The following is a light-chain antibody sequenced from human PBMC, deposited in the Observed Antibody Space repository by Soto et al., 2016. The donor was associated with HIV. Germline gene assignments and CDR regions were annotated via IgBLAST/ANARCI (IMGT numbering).Light chain of an antibody. CDR2: DDS. CDR3: QVWDSSSDHLYV. V-gene: IGLV3-21*03. Sequence: SYELTQPPSVSVAPGKTARITCGGNNIGSKSVHWYQQKPGQAPVLVVYDDSDRPSGLPERFSGSNSGNTATLTISRVEAGDEADYYCQVWDSSSDHLYVFGTGTKVTVL. CDR1: NIGSKS. J-gene: IGLJ1*01.